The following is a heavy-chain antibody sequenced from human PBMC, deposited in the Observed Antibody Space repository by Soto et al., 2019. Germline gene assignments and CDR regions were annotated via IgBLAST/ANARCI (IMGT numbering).Heavy chain of an antibody. J-gene: IGHJ5*02. Sequence: TGGSLRLSCAASGFTFSDYYMSWIRQAPGKGLEWVSYISSSGSTIYYADSVKGRFTISRDNAKNSLYLQMNSLRAEDTAVYYCARVPVVAASNWKSLKQPWFDPWGQGTLVTVSS. CDR2: ISSSGSTI. V-gene: IGHV3-11*01. CDR1: GFTFSDYY. CDR3: ARVPVVAASNWKSLKQPWFDP. D-gene: IGHD2-15*01.